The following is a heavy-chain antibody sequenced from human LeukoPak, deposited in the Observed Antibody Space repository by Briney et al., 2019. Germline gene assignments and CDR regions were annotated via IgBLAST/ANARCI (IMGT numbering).Heavy chain of an antibody. CDR1: GGSISSGDFY. CDR3: ARDRPTVDYYGLDV. V-gene: IGHV4-30-4*01. CDR2: IYHSGIT. Sequence: SQTLSLTCTVSGGSISSGDFYWRWIRQPPEKGLEYIGYIYHSGITFYNPSLRSRVTVSIDTSKNQFSLKLSSVTAADTAVYYCARDRPTVDYYGLDVWGQGTTVIVSS. D-gene: IGHD4-11*01. J-gene: IGHJ6*02.